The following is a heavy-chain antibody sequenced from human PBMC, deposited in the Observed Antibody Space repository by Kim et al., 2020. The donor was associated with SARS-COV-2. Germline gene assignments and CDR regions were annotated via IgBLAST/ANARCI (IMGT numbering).Heavy chain of an antibody. CDR2: T. D-gene: IGHD2-8*01. Sequence: TNYSQSFHGRVPITRDTSASTASMELSSLRSEDTAVYYCARVRGTSPISWGQGTLVTVSS. V-gene: IGHV1-3*01. J-gene: IGHJ5*01. CDR3: ARVRGTSPIS.